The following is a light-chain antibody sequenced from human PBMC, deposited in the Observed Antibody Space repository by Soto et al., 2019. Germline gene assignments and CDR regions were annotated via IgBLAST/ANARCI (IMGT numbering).Light chain of an antibody. CDR3: QQYNNWPPWT. Sequence: EIVMTQSPATLSVSPGERATLSCRASQSVSSNLAWYQQKPGQAPRLLIYGASTRATGIPARFSGSGSGTEFTLTISILQSEDFPVYYCQQYNNWPPWTFGQGTKVEIK. J-gene: IGKJ1*01. CDR2: GAS. V-gene: IGKV3-15*01. CDR1: QSVSSN.